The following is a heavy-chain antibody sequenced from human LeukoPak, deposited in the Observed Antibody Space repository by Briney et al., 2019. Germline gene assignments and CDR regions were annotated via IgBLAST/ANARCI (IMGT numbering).Heavy chain of an antibody. CDR3: ARVDTIYQFDY. Sequence: ASVKVSCKASGYTFTGYYMHWVRQAPGQGLEWMGRINPNSGGTNYAQKFQARVTMTRDTSISTAYMELSRLRSDDTAVYYCARVDTIYQFDYWGQGTLVTVSS. CDR2: INPNSGGT. V-gene: IGHV1-2*06. CDR1: GYTFTGYY. D-gene: IGHD3-3*01. J-gene: IGHJ4*02.